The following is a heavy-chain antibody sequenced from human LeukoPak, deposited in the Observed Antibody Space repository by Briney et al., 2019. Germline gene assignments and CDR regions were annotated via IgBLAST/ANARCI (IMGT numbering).Heavy chain of an antibody. D-gene: IGHD3-16*01. V-gene: IGHV4-30-4*08. Sequence: SQTLSLTCTVSGGSFSSCDYYWSWIPQPPGKGLERIRHIYYSESTYYNPSIKSRVTISVDTSKNQFSLKLSSVTAADTAVYYCAIYDNAGRYSMDVWGKGTTVTVSS. CDR2: IYYSEST. CDR1: GGSFSSCDYY. CDR3: AIYDNAGRYSMDV. J-gene: IGHJ6*03.